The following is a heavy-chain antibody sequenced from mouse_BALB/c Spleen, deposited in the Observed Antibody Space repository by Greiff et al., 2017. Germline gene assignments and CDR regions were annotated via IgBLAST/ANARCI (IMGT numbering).Heavy chain of an antibody. D-gene: IGHD2-1*01. J-gene: IGHJ2*01. CDR1: GYTFTDYW. CDR2: IDTSDSYT. Sequence: QVHVKQPGAELVMPGASVKMSCKASGYTFTDYWMHWVKQRPGQGLEWIGAIDTSDSYTSYNQKFKGKATLTVDESSSTAYMQLSSLTSEDSAVYYCARGGNSLDYWGQGTTLTVSS. V-gene: IGHV1-69*01. CDR3: ARGGNSLDY.